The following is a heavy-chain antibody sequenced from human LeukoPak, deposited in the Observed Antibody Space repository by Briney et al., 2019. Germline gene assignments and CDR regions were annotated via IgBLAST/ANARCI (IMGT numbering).Heavy chain of an antibody. Sequence: PSETLSLTCLDSGGSISSTSYYWGWIRQSPGRGLEWIGSIYYSGSTYYNPSLKSRVTISVDTSKNQFSLKLSSVTAADTAVYYCARLTLYCSSTSCPLDYWGQGTLVTVSS. CDR2: IYYSGST. D-gene: IGHD2-2*01. CDR3: ARLTLYCSSTSCPLDY. CDR1: GGSISSTSYY. V-gene: IGHV4-39*01. J-gene: IGHJ4*02.